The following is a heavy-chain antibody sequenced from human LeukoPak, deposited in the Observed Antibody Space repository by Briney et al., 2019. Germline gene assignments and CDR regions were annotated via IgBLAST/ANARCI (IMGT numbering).Heavy chain of an antibody. CDR3: AKDSRPMVRGPVGLGPFDY. Sequence: PGGSLRLSCAASGFTFRSYGMHWVRQAPGKGLEWVAFIRYDGSNKYYADSVKGRFTISRDNSKNTLYLQMNSLRAEDTAVYYCAKDSRPMVRGPVGLGPFDYWGQGTLVTVSS. V-gene: IGHV3-30*02. CDR1: GFTFRSYG. CDR2: IRYDGSNK. J-gene: IGHJ4*02. D-gene: IGHD3-10*01.